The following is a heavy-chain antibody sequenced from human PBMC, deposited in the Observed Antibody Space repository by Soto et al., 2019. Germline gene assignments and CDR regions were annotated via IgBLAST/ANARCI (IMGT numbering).Heavy chain of an antibody. CDR2: IYWHDDK. CDR1: GFSLSTTGVG. V-gene: IGHV2-5*01. Sequence: QITLKESGPTLVKPTQTLTLTCTFSGFSLSTTGVGVSWIRQPPGKALEWLALIYWHDDKRYSPSLKSRLTITKDTPQKQVVLKMNNLDPVDTATYYCAHRGGATVGLYYFDYWGQGALVTVSS. CDR3: AHRGGATVGLYYFDY. J-gene: IGHJ4*02. D-gene: IGHD3-16*01.